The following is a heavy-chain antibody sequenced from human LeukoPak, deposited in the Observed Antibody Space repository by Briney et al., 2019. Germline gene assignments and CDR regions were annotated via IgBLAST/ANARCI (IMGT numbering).Heavy chain of an antibody. Sequence: GASVKVSCKASGYTFSSYDINWVRQATGQGLEWMGWMNPNSGNTGYAQKFQGRVTMTRNTSISIAYMVLSSRRAEDTAMYYGARGRNQRDLRLLLYWGQGTLVTVSS. D-gene: IGHD1-14*01. V-gene: IGHV1-8*01. CDR2: MNPNSGNT. CDR1: GYTFSSYD. CDR3: ARGRNQRDLRLLLY. J-gene: IGHJ4*02.